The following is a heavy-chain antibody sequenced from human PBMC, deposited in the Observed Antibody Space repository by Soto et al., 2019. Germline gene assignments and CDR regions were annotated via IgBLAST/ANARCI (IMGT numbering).Heavy chain of an antibody. CDR3: ARDLGYCSSTSCYLDAFDI. Sequence: QVQLVQSGAEVKKPGASVKVSCKASGYTFTSYAMHWVRQAPGQRLEWMGWINAGNGNTKYSQKFQGRVTITRGTSASTAYMELSSLRSEDTAVYYCARDLGYCSSTSCYLDAFDIWGQGTMVTVSS. V-gene: IGHV1-3*01. D-gene: IGHD2-2*01. CDR1: GYTFTSYA. CDR2: INAGNGNT. J-gene: IGHJ3*02.